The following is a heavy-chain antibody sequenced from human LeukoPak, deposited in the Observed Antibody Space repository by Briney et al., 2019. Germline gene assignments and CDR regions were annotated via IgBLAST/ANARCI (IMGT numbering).Heavy chain of an antibody. J-gene: IGHJ6*03. D-gene: IGHD3-22*01. Sequence: GGSLRLSCAASGFTFDDYGMSWVRQAPGKGLEWVSGINWNGGSTGYADSVKGRFTISRDNAKNSLYLQMNSLRAEDTVLYYCARESYDSSGCQGYYYYYMDVWGKGTTVTVSS. V-gene: IGHV3-20*04. CDR3: ARESYDSSGCQGYYYYYMDV. CDR1: GFTFDDYG. CDR2: INWNGGST.